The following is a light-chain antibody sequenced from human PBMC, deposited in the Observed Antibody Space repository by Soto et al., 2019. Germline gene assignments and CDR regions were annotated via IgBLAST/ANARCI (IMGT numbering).Light chain of an antibody. CDR2: SGN. Sequence: QSVLTQPPSASGTPGQRVTISCSGSSSNIGGNIVNWYQQLPGTAPKPLIYSGNQRPSGVPDRSSGSKSGTSASLAISGLQSEDEADYYCAAWDDSLNGYVFGTGTKLTVL. CDR1: SSNIGGNI. J-gene: IGLJ1*01. CDR3: AAWDDSLNGYV. V-gene: IGLV1-44*01.